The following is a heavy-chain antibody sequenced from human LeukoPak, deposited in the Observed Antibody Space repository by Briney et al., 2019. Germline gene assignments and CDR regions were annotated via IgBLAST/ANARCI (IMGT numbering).Heavy chain of an antibody. CDR3: ARLSGYGSGSL. D-gene: IGHD3-10*01. CDR2: INWNGGST. J-gene: IGHJ4*02. CDR1: GFTFDDYG. V-gene: IGHV3-20*04. Sequence: GGSLRLSCAASGFTFDDYGMSWVRQAPGKGLGWVSGINWNGGSTGYADSVKGRCTTSRDNATNSLYLQMNSLRAEDTALYYCARLSGYGSGSLWGQGTLVTVSS.